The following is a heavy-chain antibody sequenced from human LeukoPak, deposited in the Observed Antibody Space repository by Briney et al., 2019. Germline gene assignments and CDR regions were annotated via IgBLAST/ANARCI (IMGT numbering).Heavy chain of an antibody. D-gene: IGHD2-8*02. CDR3: AREGALHDTGDHYLSWFDP. CDR2: ISRYNGKT. J-gene: IGHJ5*02. Sequence: ASVKVSCKTSGYSFSSYGIAWVRQAPGQGLEWMGWISRYNGKTDYAENLQGRVTMTTDTSTRIGYMELRSLRSDDTAVYYCAREGALHDTGDHYLSWFDPWGQGTLVTVSS. V-gene: IGHV1-18*01. CDR1: GYSFSSYG.